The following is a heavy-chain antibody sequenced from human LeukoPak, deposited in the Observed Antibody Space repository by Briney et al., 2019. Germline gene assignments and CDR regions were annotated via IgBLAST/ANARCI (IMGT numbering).Heavy chain of an antibody. CDR1: GFTFSSYA. Sequence: AGSLRLSCAASGFTFSSYAMSWVRQAPGKGPEWVSSMIGGGGNTYYADSVKGRFTISRDNSKNTLYLQMNSLRAEDTAVYYCAKVKAARAYYYYGMDVWGQGTTVTVSS. CDR2: MIGGGGNT. V-gene: IGHV3-23*01. CDR3: AKVKAARAYYYYGMDV. D-gene: IGHD6-6*01. J-gene: IGHJ6*02.